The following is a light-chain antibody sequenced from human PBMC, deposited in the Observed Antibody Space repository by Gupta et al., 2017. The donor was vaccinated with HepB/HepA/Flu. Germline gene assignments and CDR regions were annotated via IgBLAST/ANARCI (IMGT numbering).Light chain of an antibody. J-gene: IGKJ1*01. V-gene: IGKV4-1*01. Sequence: IVMTHSLYSLAVSLGERASIYCKSRRSLVSSSNNTSYLVWYQQEPGQPPKVLIYWASTRESGVPDRFSSSGSGTDFTLTISSLQAEDVAVYYCQQHYESPRTFGQGTKVEIK. CDR1: RSLVSSSNNTSY. CDR2: WAS. CDR3: QQHYESPRT.